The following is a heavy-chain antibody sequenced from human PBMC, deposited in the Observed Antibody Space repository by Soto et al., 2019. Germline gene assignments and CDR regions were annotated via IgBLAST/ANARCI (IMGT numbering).Heavy chain of an antibody. CDR3: AREWAVAGRDAFDI. CDR2: ISYDGSNK. CDR1: GFTFSSYA. D-gene: IGHD6-19*01. Sequence: GGSLRLSCAASGFTFSSYAMSWVRQAPGKGLEWVAVISYDGSNKYYADSVKGRFTISRDNSKNTLYLQMNSLRAEDTAVYYCAREWAVAGRDAFDIWGQGTMVTVSS. V-gene: IGHV3-30-3*01. J-gene: IGHJ3*02.